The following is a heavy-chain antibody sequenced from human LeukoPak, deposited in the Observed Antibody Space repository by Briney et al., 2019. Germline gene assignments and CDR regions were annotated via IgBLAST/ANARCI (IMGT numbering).Heavy chain of an antibody. D-gene: IGHD2-15*01. V-gene: IGHV1-18*01. CDR3: ARDGRCSGGSCYSEAFDI. CDR2: ISTYNGNT. Sequence: VSVKVSCKASGYTFTSYGISWERPAPGQGLAWMGWISTYNGNTNYAQKLQGRVTMTTHTSTTTAYMELRSLRSDDTAVYYCARDGRCSGGSCYSEAFDIWGQGTMVTVSS. J-gene: IGHJ3*02. CDR1: GYTFTSYG.